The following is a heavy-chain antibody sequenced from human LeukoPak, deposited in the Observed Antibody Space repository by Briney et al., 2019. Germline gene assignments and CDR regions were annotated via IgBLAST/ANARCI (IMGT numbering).Heavy chain of an antibody. D-gene: IGHD3-3*01. CDR1: GGSISSSSYY. J-gene: IGHJ6*03. CDR2: IYYSGST. V-gene: IGHV4-39*07. CDR3: ARGHYDFWSGQYYYYMDV. Sequence: SETLSLTCTVPGGSISSSSYYWGWIRQPPGKGLEWIGSIYYSGSTNYNPSLKSRVTISVDTSKNQFSLKLSSVTAADTAVYYCARGHYDFWSGQYYYYMDVWGKGTTVTVSS.